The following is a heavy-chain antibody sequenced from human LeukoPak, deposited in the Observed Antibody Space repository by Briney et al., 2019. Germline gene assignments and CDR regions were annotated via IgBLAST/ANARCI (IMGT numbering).Heavy chain of an antibody. V-gene: IGHV4-39*01. D-gene: IGHD6-13*01. CDR2: IFYSGST. CDR3: ARHPRYSSSLYYFDY. CDR1: GDSISSSSYY. Sequence: PSETLSLTCTVSGDSISSSSYYWGWIRQPPGKGLEWIGTIFYSGSTYYNPSLKSRVTLSVDTSKNQYSLKLSSVTAADTAVYYCARHPRYSSSLYYFDYWGQGTLVTVSS. J-gene: IGHJ4*02.